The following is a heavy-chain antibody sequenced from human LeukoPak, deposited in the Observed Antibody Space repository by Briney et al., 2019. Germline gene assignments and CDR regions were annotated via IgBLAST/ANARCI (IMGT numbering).Heavy chain of an antibody. J-gene: IGHJ3*02. CDR3: AKDLGDGYNGPDAFDI. D-gene: IGHD5-24*01. V-gene: IGHV3-23*01. CDR2: LSGGGGTT. CDR1: GFIFSSYA. Sequence: GGSLRLSCAASGFIFSSYAMSWVRQAPGKGLEWVSSLSGGGGTTYYADSVEGRFTNSRDNSKNTLYLQMNSLRAEDTAVYYCAKDLGDGYNGPDAFDIWGQGTMVTVSS.